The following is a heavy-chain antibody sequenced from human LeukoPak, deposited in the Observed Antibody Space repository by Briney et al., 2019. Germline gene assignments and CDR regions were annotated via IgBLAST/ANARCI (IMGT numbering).Heavy chain of an antibody. CDR3: ARDNLRYGSGSMADY. J-gene: IGHJ4*02. CDR1: GFTFSSYS. V-gene: IGHV3-21*01. Sequence: TGGSPRLSCAASGFTFSSYSMNWVRQAPGKGLEWVSSISSSSSYIYYADSVKGRFTISRDNAKNSLYLQMNSLRAEDTAVYYCARDNLRYGSGSMADYWGQGTLVTVSS. D-gene: IGHD3-10*01. CDR2: ISSSSSYI.